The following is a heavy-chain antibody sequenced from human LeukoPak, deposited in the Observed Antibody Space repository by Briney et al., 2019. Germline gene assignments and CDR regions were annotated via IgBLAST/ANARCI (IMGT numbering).Heavy chain of an antibody. CDR1: GGSVSSGCYY. D-gene: IGHD3-3*01. CDR3: ARGGKNVLRFLEWLFYYMDV. V-gene: IGHV4-61*01. Sequence: PSETLSLTCTVSGGSVSSGCYYWSWIRQPPGKGLEWIGYIYYSGSTNYNPSLKSRVTISVVTSKNQFSLKLSSVTAADTAVYYCARGGKNVLRFLEWLFYYMDVWGKGTTVTVSS. CDR2: IYYSGST. J-gene: IGHJ6*03.